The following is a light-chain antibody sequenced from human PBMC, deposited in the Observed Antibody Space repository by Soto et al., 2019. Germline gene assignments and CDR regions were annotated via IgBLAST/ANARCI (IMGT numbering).Light chain of an antibody. V-gene: IGKV3-20*01. CDR2: AAS. CDR3: QQYGGSPLT. CDR1: ETINNNY. Sequence: EIVLTQSPGTLSWSPGERATLSCRASETINNNYLAWYQQKPGQPPRLLIWAASRRATGTPDRFSGSASGTDVTLTISRLEPEDFAVYYCQQYGGSPLTFGGGTKVEIK. J-gene: IGKJ4*01.